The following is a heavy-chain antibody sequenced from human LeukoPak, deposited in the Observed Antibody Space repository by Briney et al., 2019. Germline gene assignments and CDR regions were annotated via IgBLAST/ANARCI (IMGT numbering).Heavy chain of an antibody. J-gene: IGHJ4*02. D-gene: IGHD1-14*01. CDR2: LYSDGNT. CDR1: GFTVITND. Sequence: GGSLRLSCAASGFTVITNDMTWVRQAPGKGLEWVAGLYSDGNTKYSDSVQGRFTISRDNSKNTLYLEMNSLSPDDTAVYYCARGVEPLAANTLAYWGQGTLVTVSS. V-gene: IGHV3-53*01. CDR3: ARGVEPLAANTLAY.